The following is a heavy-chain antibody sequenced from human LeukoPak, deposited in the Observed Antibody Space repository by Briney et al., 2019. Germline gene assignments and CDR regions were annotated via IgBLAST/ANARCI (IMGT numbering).Heavy chain of an antibody. CDR1: GGSFSGYY. CDR2: INHSGST. V-gene: IGHV4-34*01. J-gene: IGHJ4*02. CDR3: ASNVAEIDY. D-gene: IGHD6-19*01. Sequence: SETLSLTCAVYGGSFSGYYWSWIRQPPGKGLEWIGEINHSGSTYYNPSLKSRVTISVDTSKNQFSLKLSSVTAADTAVYYCASNVAEIDYWGQGTLVTVSS.